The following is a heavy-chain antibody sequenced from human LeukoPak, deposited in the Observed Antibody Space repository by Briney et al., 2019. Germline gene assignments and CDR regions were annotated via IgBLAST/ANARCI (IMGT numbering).Heavy chain of an antibody. CDR1: GGSISSSNW. CDR3: AKSYNGYESKPDY. CDR2: IYHSGST. J-gene: IGHJ4*02. D-gene: IGHD5-12*01. Sequence: SETLSLTCAVSGGSISSSNWWSWVRQPPGKGLEWIGEIYHSGSTNYNPSLKSRVTISVDKSKNQFSLKLSSVTAEDTAVYYCAKSYNGYESKPDYWGQGTLVTVSS. V-gene: IGHV4-4*02.